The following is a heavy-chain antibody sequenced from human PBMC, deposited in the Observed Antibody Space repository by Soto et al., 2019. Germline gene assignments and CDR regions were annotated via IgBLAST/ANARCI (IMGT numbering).Heavy chain of an antibody. D-gene: IGHD6-25*01. CDR3: ARIGGYHGPLDY. CDR2: TYHRGST. V-gene: IGHV4-59*01. CDR1: GVSISSYF. J-gene: IGHJ4*02. Sequence: SETLSLTCSVSGVSISSYFWSWIRQAPGRGLEWIGYTYHRGSTNYSPSLKSRVAISLDTSENQFSLKVSSVTAADTAVYYCARIGGYHGPLDYWGQGTPVTVSS.